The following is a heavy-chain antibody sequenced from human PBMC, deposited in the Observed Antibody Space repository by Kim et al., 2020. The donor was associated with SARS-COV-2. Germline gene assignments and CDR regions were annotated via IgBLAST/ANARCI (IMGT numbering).Heavy chain of an antibody. Sequence: GGSLRLSCAASGFTFSSFAMNWFRQAPGKGLEWVSAIGGSGGTTYYADSVKDRFTISRDNSKNTVFLQMRSLRVEDTAVYYCAKVVGGGAVGTDAFDIWGQGTMVTVSS. CDR3: AKVVGGGAVGTDAFDI. CDR2: IGGSGGTT. CDR1: GFTFSSFA. D-gene: IGHD3-16*01. J-gene: IGHJ3*02. V-gene: IGHV3-23*01.